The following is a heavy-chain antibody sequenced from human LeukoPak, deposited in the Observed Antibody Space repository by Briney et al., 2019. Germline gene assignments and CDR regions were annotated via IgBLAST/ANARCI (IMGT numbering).Heavy chain of an antibody. Sequence: GGSLTLSCAASGFTFSSYEMNWVRQAPGKGLEWVSYISSSGSTIYYPASVKGRFTISRDNAKNSLYLQINSLRAEDTAVYYCARGVKLHDTWGQGTLVTASS. V-gene: IGHV3-48*03. CDR1: GFTFSSYE. J-gene: IGHJ5*02. CDR2: ISSSGSTI. CDR3: ARGVKLHDT. D-gene: IGHD1-26*01.